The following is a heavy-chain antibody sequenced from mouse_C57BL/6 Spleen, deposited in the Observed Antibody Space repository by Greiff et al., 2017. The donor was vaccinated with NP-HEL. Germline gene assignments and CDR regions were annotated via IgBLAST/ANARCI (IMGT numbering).Heavy chain of an antibody. CDR2: INPNNGGT. CDR3: ARELVVATDY. D-gene: IGHD1-1*01. J-gene: IGHJ2*01. V-gene: IGHV1-26*01. CDR1: GYTFTDYY. Sequence: VQLQQSGPELVKPGASVKISCKASGYTFTDYYMNWVKQSHGKSLEWIGDINPNNGGTSYNQKFKGKATLTVDKSSSTAYMELRSLTSEDSAVYYCARELVVATDYWGQGTTLTVSS.